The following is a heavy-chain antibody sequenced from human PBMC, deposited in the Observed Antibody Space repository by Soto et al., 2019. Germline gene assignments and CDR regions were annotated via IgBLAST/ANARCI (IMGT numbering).Heavy chain of an antibody. Sequence: EVQLAESGGALVQPGRSLRLSCVASGFTFDDYAIHWVRQTPGKGLEWVSVLTWNGEVLGYADSVKGRFTISRDNAKNSLYLEMNSLRTEDTALYYCVKDSESSGYLTHLDYWGQGTLVTVSS. D-gene: IGHD3-22*01. V-gene: IGHV3-9*01. CDR1: GFTFDDYA. CDR2: LTWNGEVL. J-gene: IGHJ4*02. CDR3: VKDSESSGYLTHLDY.